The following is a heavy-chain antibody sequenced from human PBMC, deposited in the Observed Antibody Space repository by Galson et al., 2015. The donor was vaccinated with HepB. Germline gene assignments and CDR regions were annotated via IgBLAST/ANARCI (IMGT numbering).Heavy chain of an antibody. J-gene: IGHJ4*02. Sequence: SVKVSCKVSGYTLTELSMHWVRQAPGKGLEWMGGFDPEDGETIYAQKSQGRVTMTEDTSTDTAYMELSSLRSEDTAVYYCATPTRMGGYDFDYWGQGTLVTVSS. CDR1: GYTLTELS. CDR3: ATPTRMGGYDFDY. V-gene: IGHV1-24*01. D-gene: IGHD5-12*01. CDR2: FDPEDGET.